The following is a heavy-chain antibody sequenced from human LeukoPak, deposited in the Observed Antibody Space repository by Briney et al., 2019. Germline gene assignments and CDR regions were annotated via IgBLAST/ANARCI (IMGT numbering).Heavy chain of an antibody. CDR3: ASGSHTVPVDY. J-gene: IGHJ4*02. V-gene: IGHV3-7*01. CDR2: IKQDGSEK. D-gene: IGHD2-2*01. CDR1: GFTFSSYW. Sequence: GGSLRLSCAASGFTFSSYWMSWVRQAPGKGLEWVANIKQDGSEKYYVDSVKGRFTISRDNAKNSLYLQMNSLRAEDTAVYYCASGSHTVPVDYWGQGTLVTVSS.